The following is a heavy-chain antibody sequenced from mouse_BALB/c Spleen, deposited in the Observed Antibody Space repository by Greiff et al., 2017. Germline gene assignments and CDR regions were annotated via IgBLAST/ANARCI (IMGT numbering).Heavy chain of an antibody. D-gene: IGHD2-1*01. CDR2: INPGSGGT. J-gene: IGHJ4*01. CDR1: GYAFTNYL. CDR3: ARYGNYIMDY. Sequence: VQLQESGAELVRPGTSVKVSCKASGYAFTNYLIEWVKQRPGQGLEWIGVINPGSGGTNYNEKFKGKATLTADKSSSTAYMQLSSLTSDDSAVYFCARYGNYIMDYWGQGTSVTVSS. V-gene: IGHV1-54*01.